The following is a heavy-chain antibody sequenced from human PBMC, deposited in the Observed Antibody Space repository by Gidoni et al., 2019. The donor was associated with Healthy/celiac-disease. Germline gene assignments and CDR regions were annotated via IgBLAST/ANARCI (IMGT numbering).Heavy chain of an antibody. V-gene: IGHV5-51*01. Sequence: QGQVTISADKSISTAYLQWSSLKASDTAMYYCARGSIAARPFAFDIWGQGTMVTVSS. CDR3: ARGSIAARPFAFDI. D-gene: IGHD6-6*01. J-gene: IGHJ3*02.